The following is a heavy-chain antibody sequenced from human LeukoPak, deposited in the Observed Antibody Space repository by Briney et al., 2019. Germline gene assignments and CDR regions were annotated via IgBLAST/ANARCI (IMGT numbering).Heavy chain of an antibody. J-gene: IGHJ3*02. Sequence: GGSLRLSCAGSGFTFSTSWMNWVRQAPGKGLEWVASINPDGSQKFYVSSMKGRFTISRDNAKSSLYLQMNSLTVEDTAVYYCARWGSHDWVQHDAFDIWGQGTMVTVSS. CDR1: GFTFSTSW. V-gene: IGHV3-7*01. D-gene: IGHD5-18*01. CDR2: INPDGSQK. CDR3: ARWGSHDWVQHDAFDI.